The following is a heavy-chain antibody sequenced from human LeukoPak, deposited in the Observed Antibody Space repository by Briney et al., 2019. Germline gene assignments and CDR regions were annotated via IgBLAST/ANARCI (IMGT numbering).Heavy chain of an antibody. D-gene: IGHD2-8*01. CDR3: STKSRSFAFDM. J-gene: IGHJ3*02. CDR2: IQYDGTDI. CDR1: GFTFSYYG. V-gene: IGHV3-30*02. Sequence: PGGSLRLSCAASGFTFSYYGMNWGRQAPGKGLEWVSFIQYDGTDINYADSVKGRLIISRDNSKNTLYLQMDSLRAEDTAVYYCSTKSRSFAFDMWGQGTVVTVSS.